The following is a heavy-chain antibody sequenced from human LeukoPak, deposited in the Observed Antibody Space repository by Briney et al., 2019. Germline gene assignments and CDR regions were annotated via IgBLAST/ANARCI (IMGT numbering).Heavy chain of an antibody. CDR1: GYRFAGYY. CDR3: ASEGCSGGSCYPYWYDP. Sequence: ASVKVSCKASGYRFAGYYLHWVRQAPGQGLEWMGWINPNSGGTNYAQKFQGRVTMTGDTSISTAYMELSRLTSDDTAVYYCASEGCSGGSCYPYWYDPWGQGTLVTVSS. J-gene: IGHJ5*02. D-gene: IGHD2-15*01. CDR2: INPNSGGT. V-gene: IGHV1-2*02.